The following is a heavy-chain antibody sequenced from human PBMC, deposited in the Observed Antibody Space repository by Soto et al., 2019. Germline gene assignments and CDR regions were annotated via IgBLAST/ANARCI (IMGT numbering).Heavy chain of an antibody. CDR2: IWYDGSNK. Sequence: GGSLRLSCAASGFTFSSYGMHWVRQAPGKGLEWVAVIWYDGSNKYYADSVKGRFTISRDNSKNTLYLQMNSLRAEDTAVYYCARERANVLLWFGETSYFDYWGQGTLVTVSS. J-gene: IGHJ4*02. V-gene: IGHV3-33*01. D-gene: IGHD3-10*01. CDR3: ARERANVLLWFGETSYFDY. CDR1: GFTFSSYG.